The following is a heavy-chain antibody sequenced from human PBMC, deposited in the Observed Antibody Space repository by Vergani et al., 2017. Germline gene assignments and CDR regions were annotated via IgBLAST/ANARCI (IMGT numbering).Heavy chain of an antibody. V-gene: IGHV2-5*02. J-gene: IGHJ6*02. CDR1: GFSLSTSGVG. D-gene: IGHD6-19*01. CDR3: AQSGSGGWYGVPERTNSSYGMDV. CDR2: IYWDDDK. Sequence: QITLKESGPTLVKPTQTLTLTCTFSGFSLSTSGVGVGWIRQPPGKALEWLALIYWDDDKRYSPSLKSRLTITKDTSKNQVVLTMTNMDPVDTATYYCAQSGSGGWYGVPERTNSSYGMDVWAKGPRSPSP.